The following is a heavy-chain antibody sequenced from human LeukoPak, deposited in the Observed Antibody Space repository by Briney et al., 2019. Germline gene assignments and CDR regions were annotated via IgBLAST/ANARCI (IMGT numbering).Heavy chain of an antibody. J-gene: IGHJ6*03. CDR3: ARERTTIFGVVIHYYYYYCMDV. CDR1: GFTFSSYW. D-gene: IGHD3-3*01. CDR2: IKQDGSEK. Sequence: GGSLRLSCAASGFTFSSYWMSWVRQAPGKGLEWVANIKQDGSEKYYVDSVKGRFTISRDNAKNSLYLQMNSLRAEDTAVYYCARERTTIFGVVIHYYYYYCMDVWGKGTTVTVSS. V-gene: IGHV3-7*01.